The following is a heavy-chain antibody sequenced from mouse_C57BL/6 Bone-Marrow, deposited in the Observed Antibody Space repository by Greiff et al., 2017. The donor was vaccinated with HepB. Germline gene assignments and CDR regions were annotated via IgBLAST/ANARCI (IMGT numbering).Heavy chain of an antibody. CDR1: GYSITSGYY. D-gene: IGHD1-1*01. Sequence: EVKLVESGPGLVKPSQSLSLTCSVTGYSITSGYYWNWIRQFPGNKLEWMGYISYDGSNNYNPSLKNRISITRDTSKNQFFLKLNSVTTEDTATYYCARAITTVVATEDYWGQGTSVTVSS. J-gene: IGHJ4*01. CDR2: ISYDGSN. V-gene: IGHV3-6*01. CDR3: ARAITTVVATEDY.